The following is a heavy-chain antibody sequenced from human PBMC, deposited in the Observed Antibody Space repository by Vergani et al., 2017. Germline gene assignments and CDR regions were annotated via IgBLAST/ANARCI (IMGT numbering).Heavy chain of an antibody. Sequence: EVQLVESGGGLVQPGGSLRLSCAASGFTFSTYDMHWVRQATGKGLEWVSAIGTAGDTYYPGSVKVRFTISRENAKNSLYLQMNGLRAGDTAVYYCARRDSSSPALDYWGQGTLVTVSS. J-gene: IGHJ4*02. CDR1: GFTFSTYD. D-gene: IGHD6-6*01. V-gene: IGHV3-13*01. CDR3: ARRDSSSPALDY. CDR2: IGTAGDT.